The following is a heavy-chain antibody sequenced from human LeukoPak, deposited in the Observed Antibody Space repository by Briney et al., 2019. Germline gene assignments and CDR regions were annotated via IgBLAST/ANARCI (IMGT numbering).Heavy chain of an antibody. CDR2: ISDSGSP. D-gene: IGHD3-22*01. CDR1: GGSISSSRHY. Sequence: SETLSLTCTVSGGSISSSRHYWGWIRQSPGKGLEWIGSISDSGSPYYNPSLQSRITVSVDTSQNQFSLKLSSVTAADTAVYYCASSGYYRYYFDYWGQGTLVTVSS. V-gene: IGHV4-39*07. CDR3: ASSGYYRYYFDY. J-gene: IGHJ4*02.